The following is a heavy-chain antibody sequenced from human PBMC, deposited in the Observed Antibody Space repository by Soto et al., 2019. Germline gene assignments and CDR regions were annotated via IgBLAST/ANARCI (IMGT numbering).Heavy chain of an antibody. J-gene: IGHJ5*02. CDR1: GFTFSSNA. V-gene: IGHV3-23*01. CDR2: ISGSGGST. CDR3: ANFGAAAAGTQVRWFDP. Sequence: EVQLLESGGGLVQPGGSLRLSCAASGFTFSSNAMSWVRQAPGKGLEWVSAISGSGGSTYYADSVKGRFTISRDNSKNMLYLQMNSLRAEDTAVYYCANFGAAAAGTQVRWFDPWGQGTLVTVSS. D-gene: IGHD6-13*01.